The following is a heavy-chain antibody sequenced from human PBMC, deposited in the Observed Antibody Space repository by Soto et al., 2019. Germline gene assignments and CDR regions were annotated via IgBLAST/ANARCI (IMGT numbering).Heavy chain of an antibody. Sequence: EVPLLQSGGGLVQPGGSLRLSCTASGFTFSHYAMSWVRQAPGKGLEWVSGISGSGDSTYYADSVKGRFTISRDNSNNTQYLQMDSLRAEDTATYYCPRSYGVRVTMVRNWLDPWGQGTLVTVSS. J-gene: IGHJ5*02. CDR2: ISGSGDST. CDR3: PRSYGVRVTMVRNWLDP. CDR1: GFTFSHYA. D-gene: IGHD3-10*01. V-gene: IGHV3-23*01.